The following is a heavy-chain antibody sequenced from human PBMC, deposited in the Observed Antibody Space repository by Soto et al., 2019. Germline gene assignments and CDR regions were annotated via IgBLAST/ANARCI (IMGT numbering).Heavy chain of an antibody. V-gene: IGHV3-30*03. CDR3: AIRYCSSTSCLPLHDAFDI. CDR2: ISYDGSNK. D-gene: IGHD2-2*01. CDR1: GITFSSYG. Sequence: QVQLVESGGGVVQPGRSLRLSCAASGITFSSYGMHWVRQAPGKGLEWVAVISYDGSNKYYADSVKGRFTISRDNSKNTLYLQMNSLRAEDTAVYYCAIRYCSSTSCLPLHDAFDIWGQGTMVTVSS. J-gene: IGHJ3*02.